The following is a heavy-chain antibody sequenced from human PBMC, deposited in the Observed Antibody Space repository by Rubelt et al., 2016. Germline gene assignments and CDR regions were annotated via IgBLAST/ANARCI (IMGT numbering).Heavy chain of an antibody. CDR2: IKEDGSET. V-gene: IGHV3-7*01. D-gene: IGHD3-16*01. Sequence: RLSCAASGFTFSSYWMRWARQAPGKGLEWLANIKEDGSETYHVDSVRGRFTISRDNAKKSLYLQMNRLRAEDTAVYYCAREPYYSRPHNAFDVWGQGTMVTVSS. CDR3: AREPYYSRPHNAFDV. CDR1: GFTFSSYW. J-gene: IGHJ3*01.